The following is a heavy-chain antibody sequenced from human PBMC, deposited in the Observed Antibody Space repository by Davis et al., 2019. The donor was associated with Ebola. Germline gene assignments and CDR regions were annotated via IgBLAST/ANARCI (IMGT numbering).Heavy chain of an antibody. Sequence: PSETLSLTCTVSGGSISSGSYNWTWIRQPAGKGLEWIGHVHTSGSTKYNPSLESRVTISLDASKNQFSLQLNSVTAADTAVYYCARDRPSDFWTGSDDVDVWGLGTTVTVSS. CDR2: VHTSGST. D-gene: IGHD3/OR15-3a*01. J-gene: IGHJ6*02. CDR1: GGSISSGSYN. CDR3: ARDRPSDFWTGSDDVDV. V-gene: IGHV4-61*09.